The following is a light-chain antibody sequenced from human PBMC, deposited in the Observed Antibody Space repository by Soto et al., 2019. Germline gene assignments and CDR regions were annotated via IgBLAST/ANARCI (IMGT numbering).Light chain of an antibody. V-gene: IGKV1-5*03. CDR1: QEISDW. Sequence: DTQLTQSPSTLSASIGDRVTITCRASQEISDWLAWYQQRPGEAPKLLIYKASTLQSGVPLRFSGSGSGTEFTLPISSLQPDDFATYYCQQRTFGQGTKVEIK. J-gene: IGKJ1*01. CDR2: KAS. CDR3: QQRT.